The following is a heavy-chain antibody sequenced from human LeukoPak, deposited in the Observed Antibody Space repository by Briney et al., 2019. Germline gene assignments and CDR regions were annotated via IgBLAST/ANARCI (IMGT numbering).Heavy chain of an antibody. D-gene: IGHD3-3*01. Sequence: SETLSLTCGVSGGSFSGYYWNWIRQPPGKGLEWIGSIYYSGSTYYNPSLESRVTMSVDTSTNQFSLKLSSVTAADTALYYCARVGNPLVTVFAWFDPWGQGTLVTVSS. V-gene: IGHV4-34*01. J-gene: IGHJ5*02. CDR2: IYYSGST. CDR3: ARVGNPLVTVFAWFDP. CDR1: GGSFSGYY.